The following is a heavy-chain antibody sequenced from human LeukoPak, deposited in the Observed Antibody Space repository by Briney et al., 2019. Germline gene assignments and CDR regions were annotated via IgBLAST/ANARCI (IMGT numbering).Heavy chain of an antibody. D-gene: IGHD6-25*01. CDR2: FDPEDGET. V-gene: IGHV1-24*01. J-gene: IGHJ4*02. CDR1: GYTLTELS. Sequence: ASVKVSCKVSGYTLTELSMHWVRQAPGKGLEWMGGFDPEDGETIYAQKFQGRVTMTEDTSTDTAYMELSSLRSEDTAVYYCARDGSFDEQRPTLDWGQGTLVTVSS. CDR3: ARDGSFDEQRPTLD.